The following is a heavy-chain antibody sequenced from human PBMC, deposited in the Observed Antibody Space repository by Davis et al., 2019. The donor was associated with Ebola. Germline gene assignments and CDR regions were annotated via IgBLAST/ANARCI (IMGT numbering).Heavy chain of an antibody. CDR1: GFTFSSYS. J-gene: IGHJ6*02. V-gene: IGHV3-21*01. Sequence: GESLKISCAASGFTFSSYSMNWVRQAPGKGLEWVSSISSSSSYIYYADSVKGRFTISRDNAKNSLYLQMNSLRAEDTAVYYCARSLGYCSSTSCYGYYYYGMDVWGQGTTVTVSS. D-gene: IGHD2-2*01. CDR2: ISSSSSYI. CDR3: ARSLGYCSSTSCYGYYYYGMDV.